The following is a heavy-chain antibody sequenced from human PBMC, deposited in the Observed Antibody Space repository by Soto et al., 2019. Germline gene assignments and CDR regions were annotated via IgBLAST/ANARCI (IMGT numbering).Heavy chain of an antibody. J-gene: IGHJ5*02. CDR3: ARGIQQWLDPVSKWFDP. CDR1: GGPISSSYW. Sequence: SETLSLTCDVSGGPISSSYWWSWVRQAPGKGLEWIGEIFHSGGTNYNPSLKSRVTISVDKSKNQFSLKLGSVTAADTAVYYCARGIQQWLDPVSKWFDPWGQGTLVNVS. D-gene: IGHD5-18*01. V-gene: IGHV4-4*02. CDR2: IFHSGGT.